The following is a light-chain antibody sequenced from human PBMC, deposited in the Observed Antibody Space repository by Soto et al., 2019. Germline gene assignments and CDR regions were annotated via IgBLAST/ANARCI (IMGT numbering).Light chain of an antibody. Sequence: QSALAQPASVSGSPGQSITISCTGTRTDIGASNYVSWYQQHPGKAPQLIIYEARNRPSGVSNRFSGSKSDNTASLTISGLQPEDEADYYCSSSPSSSPDVFGAGTQLTV. CDR1: RTDIGASNY. J-gene: IGLJ2*01. V-gene: IGLV2-14*01. CDR3: SSSPSSSPDV. CDR2: EAR.